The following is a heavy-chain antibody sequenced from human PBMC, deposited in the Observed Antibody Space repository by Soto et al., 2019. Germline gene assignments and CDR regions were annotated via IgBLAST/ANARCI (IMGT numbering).Heavy chain of an antibody. V-gene: IGHV3-48*02. J-gene: IGHJ4*02. CDR2: ISSSSGTI. Sequence: EVQLVESGGGLVQPGGSLRLSCAASGFTFSSYSMNWVRQAPGKGLEWVSYISSSSGTIYYADSVKGRFTISRDNANNSLFLQMNSLRDEDTAVYYCARGGNRPNDYWGQGTLVTVSS. CDR1: GFTFSSYS. CDR3: ARGGNRPNDY.